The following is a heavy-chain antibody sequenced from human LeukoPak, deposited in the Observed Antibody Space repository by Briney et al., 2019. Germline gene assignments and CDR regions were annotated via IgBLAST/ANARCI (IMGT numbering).Heavy chain of an antibody. CDR1: GDSISSYY. J-gene: IGHJ3*02. CDR3: ARDRQATTAYDAFDI. Sequence: SETLSLTCTVPGDSISSYYWSWIRQPPGKGLEWIGYIYYSGSTKYNPSLKSRVTISVDTSKNQFSLKLSSVTAADTAVYYCARDRQATTAYDAFDIWGRGTMVTVSS. V-gene: IGHV4-59*01. D-gene: IGHD4-17*01. CDR2: IYYSGST.